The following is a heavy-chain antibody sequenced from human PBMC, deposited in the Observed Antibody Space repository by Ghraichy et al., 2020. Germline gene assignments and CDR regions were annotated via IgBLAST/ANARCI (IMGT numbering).Heavy chain of an antibody. D-gene: IGHD3-9*01. CDR1: GYSFTSYW. J-gene: IGHJ4*02. V-gene: IGHV5-51*01. CDR3: ARHDSLFDWLSPLDY. CDR2: IYPGDSDT. Sequence: GESLNISCKGSGYSFTSYWIGWVRQMPGKDLEWMGIIYPGDSDTRYSPSFQGQVTISADKSISTAYLQWSSLKASDTAMYYCARHDSLFDWLSPLDYWGQGTLVTVSS.